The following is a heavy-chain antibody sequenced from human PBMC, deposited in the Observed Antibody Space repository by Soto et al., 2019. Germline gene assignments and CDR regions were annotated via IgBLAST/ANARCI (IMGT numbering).Heavy chain of an antibody. D-gene: IGHD3-10*01. J-gene: IGHJ6*02. CDR1: GFTFSNYA. CDR2: IRYDGSNK. Sequence: QVQLVESGGGVVQPGRSLRLSCAASGFTFSNYAMLWVRQAPGKGLEWVAVIRYDGSNKYYADSVKGRFTISRDNSKNTLYLQMNSLRAEDTGVYYCARDRGSGTYYYYGMDVWGQGTTVTVSS. CDR3: ARDRGSGTYYYYGMDV. V-gene: IGHV3-33*01.